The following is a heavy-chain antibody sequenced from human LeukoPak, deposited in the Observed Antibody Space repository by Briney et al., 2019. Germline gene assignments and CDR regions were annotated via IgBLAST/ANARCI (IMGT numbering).Heavy chain of an antibody. Sequence: ASVRVSCKASGYTFTGYYIHWVRQAPGQGLQWVGWINIKGGDTSSAQKFQGRVTMNRDTSINTAYMELSRLTSDDTAVYYCAKDHGTGCTDSWGQGTLVTVSS. CDR1: GYTFTGYY. CDR2: INIKGGDT. CDR3: AKDHGTGCTDS. D-gene: IGHD6-19*01. J-gene: IGHJ4*02. V-gene: IGHV1-2*02.